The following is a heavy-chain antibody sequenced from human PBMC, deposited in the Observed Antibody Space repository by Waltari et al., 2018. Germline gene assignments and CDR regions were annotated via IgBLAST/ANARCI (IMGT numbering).Heavy chain of an antibody. CDR3: AKDYGATLRGWFDP. Sequence: QVQLQQWGAGLLKPSETLSLTCAVYGGSFSGYYWNWIRQPPGKGLDWIGEINRSGTTNYNPSLKSRLTISVDTSKNQFSLKLTSVTAADTAIYYCAKDYGATLRGWFDPWGQGDLVTVSS. CDR1: GGSFSGYY. CDR2: INRSGTT. J-gene: IGHJ5*02. D-gene: IGHD4-17*01. V-gene: IGHV4-34*01.